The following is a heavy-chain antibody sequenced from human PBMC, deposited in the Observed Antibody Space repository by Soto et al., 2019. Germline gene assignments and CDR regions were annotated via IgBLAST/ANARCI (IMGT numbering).Heavy chain of an antibody. CDR1: GFTFSSYG. V-gene: IGHV3-30*18. CDR2: ISYDGSNK. Sequence: GGSLRLSCAASGFTFSSYGMHWVRQAPGKGLEWVAVISYDGSNKYYADSVKGRFTISRDNSKNTLYLQMNSLRAEDTAVYYCAKDGTAVAGSYYYYYGMDVWGQGTTVTVSS. CDR3: AKDGTAVAGSYYYYYGMDV. J-gene: IGHJ6*02. D-gene: IGHD6-19*01.